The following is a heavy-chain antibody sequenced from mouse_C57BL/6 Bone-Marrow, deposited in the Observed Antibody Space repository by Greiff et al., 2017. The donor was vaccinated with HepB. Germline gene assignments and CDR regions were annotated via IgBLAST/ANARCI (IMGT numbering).Heavy chain of an antibody. J-gene: IGHJ3*01. CDR2: IDPSASYT. CDR1: GYTFTSYW. Sequence: QVQLQQPGAELVMPGASVKLSCKASGYTFTSYWMHWVKQRPGQGLEWIGEIDPSASYTNYNQKFKGKSTLTVDKSSSTAYMQLSSLTSDDSAVYYCARREAYDGYQGGFAYWGQGTLVTVSA. CDR3: ARREAYDGYQGGFAY. D-gene: IGHD2-3*01. V-gene: IGHV1-69*01.